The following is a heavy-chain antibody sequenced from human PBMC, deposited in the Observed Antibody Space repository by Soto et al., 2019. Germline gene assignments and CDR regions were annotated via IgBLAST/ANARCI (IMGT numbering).Heavy chain of an antibody. D-gene: IGHD3-10*01. J-gene: IGHJ6*02. CDR1: EFTFSNYG. Sequence: QVQLVESGGGVVQPGRSLRLSCAASEFTFSNYGMHWVRQAPGKGLEWVAVILNDGSNRYHADSVKDRFTISRDNPKNTLYLQMNSLRAEDTPVYYCARDDEYSGNGMDIWGQGTTLTVS. CDR3: ARDDEYSGNGMDI. CDR2: ILNDGSNR. V-gene: IGHV3-33*01.